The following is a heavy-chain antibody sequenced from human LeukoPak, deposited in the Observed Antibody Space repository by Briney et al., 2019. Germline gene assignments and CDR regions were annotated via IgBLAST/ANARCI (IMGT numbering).Heavy chain of an antibody. Sequence: ASVKVSCKASGYTFTSYDINWVRQAPGQGPEWTGGMNPNSGNTGYAQKFQGRVTMTRNTSISTAYKELSSLRSEDSAVYYCARGLESRAKHLRYWGQGTLVTVPS. D-gene: IGHD1-26*01. J-gene: IGHJ4*02. CDR3: ARGLESRAKHLRY. V-gene: IGHV1-8*01. CDR2: MNPNSGNT. CDR1: GYTFTSYD.